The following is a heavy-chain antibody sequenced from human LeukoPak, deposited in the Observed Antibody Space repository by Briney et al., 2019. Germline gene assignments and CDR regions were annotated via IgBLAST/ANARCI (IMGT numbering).Heavy chain of an antibody. CDR3: ARDQVDAGSYFAFFDY. Sequence: ASVKVSCKASGYTFTGYYMHWVRQAPGQGPEWMGSIYPHSGGTNYAQKFQGRVTMTRDTSISTAYMELSRLRSDDTAVYYCARDQVDAGSYFAFFDYWGQGTLVTVSS. D-gene: IGHD1-26*01. V-gene: IGHV1-2*02. J-gene: IGHJ4*02. CDR1: GYTFTGYY. CDR2: IYPHSGGT.